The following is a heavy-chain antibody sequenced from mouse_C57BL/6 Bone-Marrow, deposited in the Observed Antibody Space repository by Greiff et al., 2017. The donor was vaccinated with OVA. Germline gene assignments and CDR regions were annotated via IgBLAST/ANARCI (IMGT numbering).Heavy chain of an antibody. Sequence: EVQLVESGGGLVKPGGSLKLSCAASGFTFSDYGMHWVRQAPEKGLEWVAYISSGSSTIYYAATVKGRFTISRDNAKHTLFLQMTSLRSEDTAMYYCARPHYYGSSYGWYFDVWGTGTTVTVSS. CDR3: ARPHYYGSSYGWYFDV. J-gene: IGHJ1*03. CDR1: GFTFSDYG. D-gene: IGHD1-1*01. V-gene: IGHV5-17*01. CDR2: ISSGSSTI.